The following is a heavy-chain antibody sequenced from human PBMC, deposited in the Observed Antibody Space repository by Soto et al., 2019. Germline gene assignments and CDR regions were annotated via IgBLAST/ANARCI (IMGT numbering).Heavy chain of an antibody. V-gene: IGHV4-59*01. Sequence: SETLSLTCTVSDGSISSYYWSWIRQPPGKGLEWIGNIFYSGYTNYNSGSTNYNPSLKRRVTITINTSNNQFSLKLSSVTAADTAVYYCARGATNYFHYWGQGTLVTVS. CDR1: DGSISSYY. D-gene: IGHD1-1*01. J-gene: IGHJ4*02. CDR2: IFYSGYTNYNSGST. CDR3: ARGATNYFHY.